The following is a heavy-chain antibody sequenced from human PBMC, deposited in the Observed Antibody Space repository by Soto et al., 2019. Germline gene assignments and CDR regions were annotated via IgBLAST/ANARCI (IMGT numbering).Heavy chain of an antibody. D-gene: IGHD3-22*01. CDR1: GFTFSSYA. J-gene: IGHJ4*02. Sequence: EVQLLESGGGLVQPGGSLRLSCAASGFTFSSYAMSWVRQAPGKGLEWVSAISGSGGSTYYADSVKGRFTISRDNSKNTLYLQMNSLRAEDTAVYYCAKDRPRYYDSSGYFDYWGQGTLVTVSS. CDR2: ISGSGGST. V-gene: IGHV3-23*01. CDR3: AKDRPRYYDSSGYFDY.